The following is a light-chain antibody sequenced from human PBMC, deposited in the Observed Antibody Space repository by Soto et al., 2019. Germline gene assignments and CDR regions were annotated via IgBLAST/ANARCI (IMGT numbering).Light chain of an antibody. CDR3: QQRSDWPST. Sequence: EIVLTQSPATLSLSPGERATLSCRASQSVSRYLAWYQQKPGQAPRLLIYDASNRATGIPARFSGSGSGTDYTLTISSLEPEDFAVYDCQQRSDWPSTFGGETKVQIK. CDR1: QSVSRY. CDR2: DAS. V-gene: IGKV3-11*01. J-gene: IGKJ4*01.